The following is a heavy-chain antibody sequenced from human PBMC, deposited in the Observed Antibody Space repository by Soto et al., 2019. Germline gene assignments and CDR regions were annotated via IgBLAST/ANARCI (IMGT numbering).Heavy chain of an antibody. CDR1: GGTYTIYA. D-gene: IGHD2-2*01. J-gene: IGHJ6*02. Sequence: SLKVYCKTSGGTYTIYAFGWVRQKPGQGLEWMGGIIPIFGTPDYAQNFQGRVTITADESTRTASMELSSLRSDDTAVYYCARERSVGYCITTTCPKPFYYYAMDVWGQGTTVTVFS. CDR2: IIPIFGTP. CDR3: ARERSVGYCITTTCPKPFYYYAMDV. V-gene: IGHV1-69*01.